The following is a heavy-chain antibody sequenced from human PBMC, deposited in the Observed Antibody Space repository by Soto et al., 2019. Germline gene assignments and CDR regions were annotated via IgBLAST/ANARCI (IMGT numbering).Heavy chain of an antibody. V-gene: IGHV3-30*18. CDR3: AKDYLGSSYVFDF. Sequence: WVRQPPGKGLEWIGSISNDGIVKSYAESMKGRFLISRDTSDNRVYLRMFSLRTEDTAYYYCAKDYLGSSYVFDFWGRGTVVTVSS. J-gene: IGHJ3*01. CDR2: ISNDGIVK. D-gene: IGHD2-2*01.